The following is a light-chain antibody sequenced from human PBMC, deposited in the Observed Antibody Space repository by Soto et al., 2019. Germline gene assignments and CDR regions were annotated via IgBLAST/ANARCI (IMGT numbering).Light chain of an antibody. CDR1: SSDVGSYNL. Sequence: QSALTQPASVSGSPGQSITISCTGTSSDVGSYNLVSWYQQHPGKAPKLMIYEVSKRPSGVSNRFYGSKSGNTAALTISGLQAEDEADYYCCSYAGSSTTYVFGPGTKVTVL. J-gene: IGLJ1*01. V-gene: IGLV2-23*02. CDR3: CSYAGSSTTYV. CDR2: EVS.